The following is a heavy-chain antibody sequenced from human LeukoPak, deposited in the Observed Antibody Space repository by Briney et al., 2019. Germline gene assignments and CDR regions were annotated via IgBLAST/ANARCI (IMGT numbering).Heavy chain of an antibody. CDR1: GGTFSSYA. D-gene: IGHD6-13*01. CDR3: ARDLGAAAGVDY. Sequence: GASVKVSCKASGGTFSSYAISWVRQAPGQGLEWMGRIIPILGIVNYAQKFQGRVTITADKSTSTAYMELSSLRSEDTAVYYCARDLGAAAGVDYWGQGTLVTVSS. J-gene: IGHJ4*02. CDR2: IIPILGIV. V-gene: IGHV1-69*04.